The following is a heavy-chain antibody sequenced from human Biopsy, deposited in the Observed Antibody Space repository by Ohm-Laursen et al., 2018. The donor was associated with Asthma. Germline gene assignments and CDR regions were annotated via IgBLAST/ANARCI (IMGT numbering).Heavy chain of an antibody. CDR2: INWKGDST. D-gene: IGHD1-7*01. J-gene: IGHJ6*02. CDR1: GLTFDYYG. CDR3: ARPDPGTTPGMDV. Sequence: SLRLSCAASGLTFDYYGMIWVRQVPGKGLEWVSGINWKGDSTGYADSVKGRFTISRDNGKYSLYLQMNSLRDEDTAVYYCARPDPGTTPGMDVWGQGTTVTVSS. V-gene: IGHV3-20*04.